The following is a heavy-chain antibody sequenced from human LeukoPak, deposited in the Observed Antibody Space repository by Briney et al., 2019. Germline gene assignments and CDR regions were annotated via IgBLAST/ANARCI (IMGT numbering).Heavy chain of an antibody. CDR1: GFTFSSYG. CDR2: IRYDGSNK. CDR3: AKADSTKIKLYYYDSSGYLGD. J-gene: IGHJ4*02. V-gene: IGHV3-30*02. Sequence: NPGGSLRLSCAASGFTFSSYGMHWVRQAPGKGLEWVAFIRYDGSNKYYADSVKGRFTISRDNSKNTPYLQMNSLRAEDTAVYYCAKADSTKIKLYYYDSSGYLGDWGQGTLVTVSS. D-gene: IGHD3-22*01.